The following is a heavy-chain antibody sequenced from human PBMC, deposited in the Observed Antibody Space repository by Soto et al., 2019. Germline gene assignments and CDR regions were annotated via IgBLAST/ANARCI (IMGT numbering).Heavy chain of an antibody. Sequence: QVQLQESGPGLVKPSETLSLTCTVSGGSISSYYWSWIRQPPGKGLEWIGYISYSGTTNYNPSLKSRVTIPVATSQNQLSRKLSSVTAAGTALYYGARYQGGGWSNTDYWGQGTLVTVSS. V-gene: IGHV4-59*01. CDR3: ARYQGGGWSNTDY. D-gene: IGHD6-19*01. CDR1: GGSISSYY. J-gene: IGHJ4*02. CDR2: ISYSGTT.